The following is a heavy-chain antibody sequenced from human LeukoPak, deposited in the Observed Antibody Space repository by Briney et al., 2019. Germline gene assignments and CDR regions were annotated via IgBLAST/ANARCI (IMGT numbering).Heavy chain of an antibody. CDR3: ARVPNDYGDYMGYVGG. Sequence: PGGSLRLPCAASGFTFDDYGMTWLRQTPGKGVEGVANIKQDGSEKYYVDYVQGRFTISRDNAKTSLFLQMNSLRAEDTALYYCARVPNDYGDYMGYVGGWGEGTLVTVSS. CDR2: IKQDGSEK. D-gene: IGHD4-17*01. V-gene: IGHV3-7*03. J-gene: IGHJ4*02. CDR1: GFTFDDYG.